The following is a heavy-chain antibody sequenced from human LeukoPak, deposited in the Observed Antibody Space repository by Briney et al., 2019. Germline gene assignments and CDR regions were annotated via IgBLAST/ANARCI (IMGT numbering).Heavy chain of an antibody. Sequence: GGSLRLSCAASGFTFSSYEMNWVRQAPGKGLEWVSYISSSGSTIYYADSVKGRFTISRDNAKNSLYLQMNSLRAEDTAVYYCARGGYSSSWYGLSDYWGQGTPVTVSS. D-gene: IGHD6-13*01. CDR1: GFTFSSYE. CDR3: ARGGYSSSWYGLSDY. V-gene: IGHV3-48*03. J-gene: IGHJ4*02. CDR2: ISSSGSTI.